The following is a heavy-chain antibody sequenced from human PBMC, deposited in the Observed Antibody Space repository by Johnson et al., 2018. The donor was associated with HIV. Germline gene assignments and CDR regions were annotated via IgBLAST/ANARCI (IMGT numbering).Heavy chain of an antibody. CDR3: AKENEYGRGSDLGGVDS. V-gene: IGHV3-30*18. J-gene: IGHJ3*02. Sequence: QVQLVESGGGVVQPGRSLRLSCAASGFTFSSYGMHWVRQAPGKGLGWVAFISYDGNNKYYADSVKGRFTISRDNSKNTLYLQMNSLRAEDTAVYYCAKENEYGRGSDLGGVDSWGKGTMVSVAS. CDR1: GFTFSSYG. CDR2: ISYDGNNK. D-gene: IGHD3-10*01.